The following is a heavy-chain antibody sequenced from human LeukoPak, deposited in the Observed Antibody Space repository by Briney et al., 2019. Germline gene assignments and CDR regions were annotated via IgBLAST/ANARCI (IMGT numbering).Heavy chain of an antibody. D-gene: IGHD6-13*01. CDR3: ARFQQLVPYYYGMDV. V-gene: IGHV1-8*01. J-gene: IGHJ6*02. CDR1: GYTFTSYD. CDR2: MNPNSGNT. Sequence: ASVEVSCKASGYTFTSYDINWVRQATGQGLEWMGWMNPNSGNTGYAQKFQGRVTMTRNTSISTAYTELSSLRSEDTAVYYCARFQQLVPYYYGMDVWGQGTTVTVSS.